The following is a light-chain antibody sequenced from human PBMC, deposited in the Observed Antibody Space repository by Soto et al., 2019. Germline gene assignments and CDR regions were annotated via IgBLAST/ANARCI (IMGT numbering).Light chain of an antibody. V-gene: IGKV1-39*01. J-gene: IGKJ1*01. CDR1: RSINTN. CDR3: QQTYSTPRT. CDR2: SAS. Sequence: DIPMTQSPSSLSASVGDRVTITCRASRSINTNVNWYQQRPGKAPELLIYSASSLHTGVPSRFSGSGAGTDFTFTINSLLPEDFAIYYCQQTYSTPRTFGQGTKVDIK.